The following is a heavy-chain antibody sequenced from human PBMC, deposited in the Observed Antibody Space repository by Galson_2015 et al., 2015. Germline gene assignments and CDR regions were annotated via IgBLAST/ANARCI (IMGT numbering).Heavy chain of an antibody. D-gene: IGHD3-22*01. Sequence: SETLSLTCAVSGYSISSGYYWGWIRQPPGKGLEWIGSIYHSGSTYYNPSLKSRVTISVDTSKNQFSLKLSSVTAADTAVYYCARDASRWHDSSGYYYDYWGQGTLVTVSS. CDR1: GYSISSGYY. CDR2: IYHSGST. V-gene: IGHV4-38-2*02. J-gene: IGHJ4*02. CDR3: ARDASRWHDSSGYYYDY.